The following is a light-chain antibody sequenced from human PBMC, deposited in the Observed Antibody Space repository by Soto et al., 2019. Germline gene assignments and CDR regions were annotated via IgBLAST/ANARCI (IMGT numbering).Light chain of an antibody. CDR2: EVS. CDR1: SNDVGGYNY. Sequence: QFALTQPASVSGSPGQSITISCTGTSNDVGGYNYVSWYQQHPGKAPKLMIYEVSNRPSGVSNRFSGSKSGNTASLTISGLQAEDEADYYCSSYTSSSTPYVFGTGTKLTVL. CDR3: SSYTSSSTPYV. J-gene: IGLJ1*01. V-gene: IGLV2-14*01.